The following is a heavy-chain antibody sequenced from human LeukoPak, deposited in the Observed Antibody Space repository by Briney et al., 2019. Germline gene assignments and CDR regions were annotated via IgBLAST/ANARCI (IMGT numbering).Heavy chain of an antibody. CDR2: INPNSGGT. V-gene: IGHV1-2*02. CDR3: ARDVAAAGTSVDY. D-gene: IGHD6-13*01. Sequence: ASVKVSCKASGYTFTSYGISWVRQAPGQGLEWMGWINPNSGGTNYAQKFQGRVTMTRDTSISTAYMELSRLRSDDTAVYYCARDVAAAGTSVDYWGQGTLVTVSS. J-gene: IGHJ4*02. CDR1: GYTFTSYG.